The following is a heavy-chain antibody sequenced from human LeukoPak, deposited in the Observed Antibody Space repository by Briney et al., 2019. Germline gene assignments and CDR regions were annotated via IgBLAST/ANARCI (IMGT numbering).Heavy chain of an antibody. D-gene: IGHD1-26*01. Sequence: ASVKVSCKASGYTFTNYYMHWVRQAPGQGLEWMGIINPSGGRTSYAQKFQGRVTMTSDTSTSTVNVELSSLRSEDTAVCYCASSEELGGYYYYYGMDVWGQGTTVTVSS. CDR2: INPSGGRT. V-gene: IGHV1-46*01. J-gene: IGHJ6*02. CDR1: GYTFTNYY. CDR3: ASSEELGGYYYYYGMDV.